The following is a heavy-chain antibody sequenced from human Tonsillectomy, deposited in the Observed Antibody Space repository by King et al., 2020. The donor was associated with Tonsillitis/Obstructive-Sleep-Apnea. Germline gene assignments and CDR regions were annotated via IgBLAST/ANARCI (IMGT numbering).Heavy chain of an antibody. D-gene: IGHD7-27*01. Sequence: VKLKQWGAGLLKPSETLSLTCAVYGGSFSAYYWRWIRQAPGKGLEWIGEINHSGRTNYNPSLKSRVAISVDTSKNHYSLNVSSVTAADTAVYYCARGQAWGAGFDYWGQGILVTVSS. V-gene: IGHV4-34*01. CDR1: GGSFSAYY. J-gene: IGHJ4*02. CDR3: ARGQAWGAGFDY. CDR2: INHSGRT.